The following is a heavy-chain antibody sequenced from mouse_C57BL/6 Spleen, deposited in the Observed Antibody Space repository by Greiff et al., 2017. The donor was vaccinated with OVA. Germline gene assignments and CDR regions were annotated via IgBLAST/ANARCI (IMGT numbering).Heavy chain of an antibody. Sequence: VKLMESGAELVKPGASVKISCKASGYAFSSYWMNWVKQRPGKGLEWIGQIYPGDGDTNYNGKFKGKATLTADKSSSTAYMQLSSLTSEDSAVYFCAKEGDNYAMDYWGQGTSVTVSS. CDR3: AKEGDNYAMDY. CDR1: GYAFSSYW. V-gene: IGHV1-80*01. J-gene: IGHJ4*01. CDR2: IYPGDGDT.